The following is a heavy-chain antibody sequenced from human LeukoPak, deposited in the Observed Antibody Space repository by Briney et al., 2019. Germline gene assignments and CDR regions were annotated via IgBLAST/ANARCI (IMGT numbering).Heavy chain of an antibody. J-gene: IGHJ4*02. D-gene: IGHD2-21*01. CDR2: ISPILGIA. Sequence: SLKVSCKASGGTFSNYPITWVRQAPGQGLEWMGRISPILGIANHAQKFQGRVTITADKSTSTAYMELSSLRSEDTAVYYCARDADPPYYCGGDCWGQGTLVTVSS. V-gene: IGHV1-69*04. CDR1: GGTFSNYP. CDR3: ARDADPPYYCGGDC.